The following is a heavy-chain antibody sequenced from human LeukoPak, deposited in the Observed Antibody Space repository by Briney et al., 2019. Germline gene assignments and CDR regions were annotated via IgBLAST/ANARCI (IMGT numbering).Heavy chain of an antibody. V-gene: IGHV1-24*01. Sequence: ASVKVSCKVSGYTLTELSMHWVRQAPGKGLEWMGGFDPEDGETIYAQKFQGRVTMTRDTSTSTVYMELSSLRSEDTAVYYCAREGYSSSFGNWFDPWGQGTLVTVSS. D-gene: IGHD6-13*01. CDR3: AREGYSSSFGNWFDP. J-gene: IGHJ5*02. CDR1: GYTLTELS. CDR2: FDPEDGET.